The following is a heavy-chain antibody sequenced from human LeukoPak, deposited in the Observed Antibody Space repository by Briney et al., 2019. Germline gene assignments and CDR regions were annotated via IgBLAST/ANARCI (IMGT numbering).Heavy chain of an antibody. J-gene: IGHJ3*02. V-gene: IGHV3-21*04. CDR1: GFTFSSYS. CDR3: AKDYRMIAFGGVIGIDAFDI. CDR2: ISSSSSYI. Sequence: GGSLRLSCAASGFTFSSYSMNWVRQAPGKGLEWVSSISSSSSYIYYADSVKGRFTISRDNSKNTLYLQMNSLRAEDTAVYYCAKDYRMIAFGGVIGIDAFDIWGQGTMVTVSS. D-gene: IGHD3-16*02.